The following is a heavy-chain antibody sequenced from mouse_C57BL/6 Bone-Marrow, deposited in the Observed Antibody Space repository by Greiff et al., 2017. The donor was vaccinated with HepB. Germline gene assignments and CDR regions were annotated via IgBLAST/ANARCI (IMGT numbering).Heavy chain of an antibody. CDR3: TRGGDYYGSSPFDY. CDR1: GYPFTDYE. V-gene: IGHV1-15*01. CDR2: IDPETGGT. Sequence: QVQLQQPGAELVRPGASVTPSCKASGYPFTDYEMHWVKQTPVHGLEWIGAIDPETGGTAYNQKFKGKAILTADKSSSTAYMELRSLTSEDSAVFYCTRGGDYYGSSPFDYWGQGTTLTVSS. D-gene: IGHD1-1*01. J-gene: IGHJ2*01.